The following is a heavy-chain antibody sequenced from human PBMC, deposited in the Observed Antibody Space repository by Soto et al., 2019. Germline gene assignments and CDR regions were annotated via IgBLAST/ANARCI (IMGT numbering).Heavy chain of an antibody. V-gene: IGHV1-69*13. Sequence: SVKVSCKASGGTFSSYAISWVRQAPGQGLEWMGGIIPIFGTANYAQKFQGRVTITADESTSTAYMELSSLRSEDTAVYYCASSIAVAGNYYYYGMDVWGQGTTVTV. CDR2: IIPIFGTA. J-gene: IGHJ6*02. CDR1: GGTFSSYA. D-gene: IGHD6-19*01. CDR3: ASSIAVAGNYYYYGMDV.